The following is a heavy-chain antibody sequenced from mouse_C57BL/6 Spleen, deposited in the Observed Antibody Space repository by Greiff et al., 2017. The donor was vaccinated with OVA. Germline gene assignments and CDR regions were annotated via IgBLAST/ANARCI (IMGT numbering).Heavy chain of an antibody. D-gene: IGHD1-1*01. V-gene: IGHV1-9*01. J-gene: IGHJ2*01. Sequence: QVQLQQSGAELMKPGASVKLSCKATGYTFTGYWIEWIGEILPGSGSTNYNENVKGKATFTADTSSNTAYMQLSSLTTEDSAIYYCARDYGSSYLFDYWGQGTTLTVSS. CDR2: ILPGSGST. CDR1: GYTFTGYW. CDR3: ARDYGSSYLFDY.